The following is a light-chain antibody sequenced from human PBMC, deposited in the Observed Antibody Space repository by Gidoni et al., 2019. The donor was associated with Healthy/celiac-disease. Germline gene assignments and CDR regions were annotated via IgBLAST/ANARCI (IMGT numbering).Light chain of an antibody. CDR1: QGISSY. Sequence: DIPLTQAPSFLSASVGDRVTITCRASQGISSYLAWYQQKPGKAPKLLIYAASTLHSGVPSRFSGSGSGTEFTLTISSLQPEDFATYYCQQHNSYPMTFGRGTKVEIK. J-gene: IGKJ1*01. CDR3: QQHNSYPMT. V-gene: IGKV1-9*01. CDR2: AAS.